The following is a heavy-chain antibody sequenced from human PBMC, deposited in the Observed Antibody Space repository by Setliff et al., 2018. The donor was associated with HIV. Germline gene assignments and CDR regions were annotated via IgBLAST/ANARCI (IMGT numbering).Heavy chain of an antibody. CDR1: GGSISSSSDY. J-gene: IGHJ4*02. Sequence: SETLSLTCSVSGGSISSSSDYWGWIRQPPGKGLEWIGSIYYSGSTYYNPSLKSRVTMSVDTSKNQFSLSLSSVTAADTAVYFCARDPGYTSGSTFHFDYWGQGTLVTVSS. CDR3: ARDPGYTSGSTFHFDY. V-gene: IGHV4-39*07. CDR2: IYYSGST. D-gene: IGHD5-18*01.